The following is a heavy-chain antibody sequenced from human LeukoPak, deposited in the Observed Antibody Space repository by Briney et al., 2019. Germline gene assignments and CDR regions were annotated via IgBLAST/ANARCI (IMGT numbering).Heavy chain of an antibody. V-gene: IGHV1-18*01. Sequence: ASVKVSCKASGYTFTSYGISWVRQAPGQGLEWMGWISAYNGNTNYAQKFQGRVTMTRDTSISTAYMELSRLRSDDTAVYYCARDFDSMIVVYGYDYWGQGTLVTVSS. D-gene: IGHD3-22*01. CDR1: GYTFTSYG. CDR2: ISAYNGNT. CDR3: ARDFDSMIVVYGYDY. J-gene: IGHJ4*02.